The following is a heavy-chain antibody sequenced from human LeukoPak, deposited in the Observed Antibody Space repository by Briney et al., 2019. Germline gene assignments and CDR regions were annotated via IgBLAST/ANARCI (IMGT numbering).Heavy chain of an antibody. J-gene: IGHJ4*02. CDR1: GFTFSSYA. CDR2: ISGSGGST. D-gene: IGHD3-9*01. Sequence: GGSLTLSRAPSGFTFSSYAMSWVRQAPGKGLEWVSAISGSGGSTYYADSVKGRFTISRDNSKNTLYLQMNSLRAEDTAVYYCANFEDRVRYFDWGPFFDYWGQGTLVTVSS. CDR3: ANFEDRVRYFDWGPFFDY. V-gene: IGHV3-23*01.